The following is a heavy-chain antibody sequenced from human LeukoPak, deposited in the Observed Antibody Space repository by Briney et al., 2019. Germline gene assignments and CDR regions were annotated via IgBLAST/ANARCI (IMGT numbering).Heavy chain of an antibody. D-gene: IGHD2-2*01. J-gene: IGHJ4*02. V-gene: IGHV1-8*01. CDR3: ARALGYCSSTSCYPYYFDY. CDR1: GYTFTSYD. CDR2: MNPNSGNT. Sequence: ASVKLSCKASGYTFTSYDINWVRQATGQGLEWMGWMNPNSGNTGYAQKFQGRVTMTRNTSINTAYMELSSLRSEDTAVYYCARALGYCSSTSCYPYYFDYWGQGTLVTVSS.